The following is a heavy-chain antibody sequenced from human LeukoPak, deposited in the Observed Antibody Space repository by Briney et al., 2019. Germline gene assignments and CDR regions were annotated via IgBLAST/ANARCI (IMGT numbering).Heavy chain of an antibody. CDR1: GYSFINYY. Sequence: AASVKVSCKASGYSFINYYIHWVRQAPGQGLEWMGIINPSGAGTSFAQKFRGRVTMARDMSTSTVYMELNSLRSQDTAVYYCARVASSSWYSGYYYYYYMDVWGKGTTVTISS. V-gene: IGHV1-46*01. D-gene: IGHD6-13*01. CDR2: INPSGAGT. J-gene: IGHJ6*03. CDR3: ARVASSSWYSGYYYYYYMDV.